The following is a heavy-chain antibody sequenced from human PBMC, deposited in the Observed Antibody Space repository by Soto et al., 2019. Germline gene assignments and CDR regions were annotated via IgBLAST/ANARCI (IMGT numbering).Heavy chain of an antibody. CDR2: IAYDGNNK. D-gene: IGHD4-17*01. CDR1: GFTFSSFA. Sequence: GGSLGLSGTASGFTFSSFAMPWVRQAPGKGLEWVALIAYDGNNKYFADSVKGRFTISRDNSKDTVYLQMDSLRPEDTAVYYCAKGTPVNGDYALDYWGQGSLVPVSS. J-gene: IGHJ4*02. CDR3: AKGTPVNGDYALDY. V-gene: IGHV3-30*18.